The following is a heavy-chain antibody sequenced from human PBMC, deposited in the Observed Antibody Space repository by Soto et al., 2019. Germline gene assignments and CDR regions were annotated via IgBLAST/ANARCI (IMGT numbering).Heavy chain of an antibody. J-gene: IGHJ6*02. CDR2: INAGNGNT. V-gene: IGHV1-3*01. D-gene: IGHD3-10*01. Sequence: ASVKVSCKASGYTFTSYAMHWVRQAPGQRLEWMGWINAGNGNTNYAQKLQGRVTMTTDTSTSTAYMELRSLRSDDTAVYYCARDNQPDYYGSGSYYNVRYYYGMDVWGQGTTVTVSS. CDR3: ARDNQPDYYGSGSYYNVRYYYGMDV. CDR1: GYTFTSYA.